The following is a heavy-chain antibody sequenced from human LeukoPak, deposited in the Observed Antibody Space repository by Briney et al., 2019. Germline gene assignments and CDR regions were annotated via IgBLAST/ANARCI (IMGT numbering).Heavy chain of an antibody. CDR2: IKSKTGGGTT. J-gene: IGHJ4*02. D-gene: IGHD3-22*01. V-gene: IGHV3-15*07. Sequence: MAGGSLRLSCAASGFTFSNAWMNWVRQAPGKGLEWVGRIKSKTGGGTTDYAAPVKGRFTISRDDSKNTLYLQMNSLKTEDTAVYYCSTTYYYDSSEGYWGQGTLVTVSS. CDR3: STTYYYDSSEGY. CDR1: GFTFSNAW.